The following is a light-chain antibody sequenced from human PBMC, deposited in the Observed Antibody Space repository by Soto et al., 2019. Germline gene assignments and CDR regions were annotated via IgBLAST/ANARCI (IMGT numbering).Light chain of an antibody. Sequence: EIGMTQSPATLSVSPGERATLSCRASQSISSNLAWYQQKPGQAPRLLMFRTSSRATGFPARFSGSGSGTEFNLTISSLQSEDFGVYYCQQYNNWPRATFGGGTKVDI. CDR1: QSISSN. J-gene: IGKJ4*01. V-gene: IGKV3-15*01. CDR3: QQYNNWPRAT. CDR2: RTS.